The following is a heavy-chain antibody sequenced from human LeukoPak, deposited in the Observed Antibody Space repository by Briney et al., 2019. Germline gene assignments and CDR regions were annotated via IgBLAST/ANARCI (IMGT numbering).Heavy chain of an antibody. V-gene: IGHV4-30-4*01. CDR3: ARTGTPGGLDY. CDR1: GGSISSGDYY. Sequence: SETLSLTRTVSGGSISSGDYYWSWIRQPPGRGLEWIGYIYYSGSTYYNPSLKSRVTISVDTSKNQFSLKLSSVTAADTAVYYCARTGTPGGLDYWGQGTLVTVSS. J-gene: IGHJ4*02. CDR2: IYYSGST. D-gene: IGHD1-1*01.